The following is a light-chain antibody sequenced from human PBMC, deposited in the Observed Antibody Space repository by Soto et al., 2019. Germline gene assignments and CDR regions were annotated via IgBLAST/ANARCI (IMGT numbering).Light chain of an antibody. CDR3: QQYKDNWT. J-gene: IGKJ1*01. Sequence: DIQMTQSPSTLSASVGDRVTITCRASQSISSWLAWHQQKPGKAPRLLIYKASNLESRVPSRFSGSGSGTEFTPTITSLQPDDSATYYCQQYKDNWTFGQGTKVEIK. V-gene: IGKV1-5*03. CDR2: KAS. CDR1: QSISSW.